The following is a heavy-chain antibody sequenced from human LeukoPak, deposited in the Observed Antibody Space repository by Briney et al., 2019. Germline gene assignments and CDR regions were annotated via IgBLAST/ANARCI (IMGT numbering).Heavy chain of an antibody. V-gene: IGHV4-59*08. D-gene: IGHD5-18*01. Sequence: SETLSLTCTVSGGSINNYYWSWIRQPPGKGLEWIGYIYYSGSTNYNPSLKSRVTISVDTSKNQFSLKLSSVTAADTAVYYCARTGYSYGLNWFDPWGQGTLVTVSS. CDR1: GGSINNYY. J-gene: IGHJ5*02. CDR3: ARTGYSYGLNWFDP. CDR2: IYYSGST.